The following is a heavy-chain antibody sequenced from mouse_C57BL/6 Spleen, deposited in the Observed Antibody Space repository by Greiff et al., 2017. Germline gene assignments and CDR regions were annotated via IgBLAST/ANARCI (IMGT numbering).Heavy chain of an antibody. CDR3: ARGSREGHYYAMDY. V-gene: IGHV5-6*01. CDR2: ISSGGSYT. J-gene: IGHJ4*01. D-gene: IGHD1-1*01. CDR1: GFTFSSYG. Sequence: EVQLVESGGDLVKPGGSLKLSCAASGFTFSSYGMSWVRQTPDKRLEWGATISSGGSYTYYPDSVKGRVTISRDNAKNTLYLEMSILKSEDTAMYYCARGSREGHYYAMDYWGQGTSVTVSS.